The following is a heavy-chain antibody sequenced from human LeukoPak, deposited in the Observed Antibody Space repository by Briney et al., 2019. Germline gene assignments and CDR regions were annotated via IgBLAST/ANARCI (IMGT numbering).Heavy chain of an antibody. CDR1: GFIVSSHY. CDR3: ARDRPYGDLDGFDF. D-gene: IGHD2-21*02. J-gene: IGHJ4*02. V-gene: IGHV3-66*01. Sequence: GGSLRLSCAASGFIVSSHYMSWVRQAPGKGLEWVSIIYTNSNTHYADSVKGRFTISRDNSKNTLYLQMNNLRAEDTAVYYCARDRPYGDLDGFDFWGQGVLVTVSS. CDR2: IYTNSNT.